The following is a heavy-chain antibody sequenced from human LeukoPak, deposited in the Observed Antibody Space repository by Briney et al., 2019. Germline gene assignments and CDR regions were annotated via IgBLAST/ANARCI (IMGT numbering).Heavy chain of an antibody. CDR2: INPSGGST. CDR3: ASSAYYYDSSGYYILGAFDI. CDR1: GYTFTSYY. J-gene: IGHJ3*02. D-gene: IGHD3-22*01. V-gene: IGHV1-46*03. Sequence: ASVKVSCKASGYTFTSYYMHWVRQAPGQGLEWMGIINPSGGSTSYAQKFQGRVTMTRETSTSTVYMELSSLRSEDTAVYYCASSAYYYDSSGYYILGAFDIWGQGTMVTVSS.